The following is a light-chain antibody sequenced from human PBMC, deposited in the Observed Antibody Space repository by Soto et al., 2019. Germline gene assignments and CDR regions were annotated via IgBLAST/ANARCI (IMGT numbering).Light chain of an antibody. V-gene: IGKV3-15*01. CDR2: GAS. Sequence: EIVMTQSPATLSVSPGERATLSCRASQIVSSNLALYQQRPGQAPRLLIYGASTRATGIPARLSGSGSGTEFTLTISSLQSEYFAVYYCQQHNNWPFTFGQGTKLEIK. CDR3: QQHNNWPFT. J-gene: IGKJ2*01. CDR1: QIVSSN.